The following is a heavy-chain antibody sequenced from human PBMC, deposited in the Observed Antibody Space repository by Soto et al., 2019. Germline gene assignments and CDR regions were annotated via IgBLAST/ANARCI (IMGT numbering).Heavy chain of an antibody. D-gene: IGHD6-6*01. V-gene: IGHV3-11*01. CDR3: ARQPARNYFDY. CDR1: GFTFSDYY. J-gene: IGHJ4*02. CDR2: IDSRGRSM. Sequence: QVHLVESGGGLVKPGGSLRLSCAASGFTFSDYYMSWIRQAPGKGLEWISSIDSRGRSMYYAGSVKGRFTISRDNAKNSLYLQINSLSADDTAVYYCARQPARNYFDYWGQGTLLTVSS.